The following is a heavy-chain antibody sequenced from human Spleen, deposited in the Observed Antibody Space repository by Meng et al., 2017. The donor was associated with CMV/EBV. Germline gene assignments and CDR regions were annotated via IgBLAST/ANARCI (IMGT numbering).Heavy chain of an antibody. J-gene: IGHJ4*02. CDR2: MNPNSGNT. D-gene: IGHD2-2*01. CDR3: ARPQRACSSTSCEYYFDY. V-gene: IGHV1-8*01. Sequence: ASVKVSCKASGYTFTSYDINWVRQATGQGLEWMGWMNPNSGNTGYAQKFQGRVTMTRNTSKSTAYMELSSLRSEDTAVYYCARPQRACSSTSCEYYFDYWGQGTLVTVSS. CDR1: GYTFTSYD.